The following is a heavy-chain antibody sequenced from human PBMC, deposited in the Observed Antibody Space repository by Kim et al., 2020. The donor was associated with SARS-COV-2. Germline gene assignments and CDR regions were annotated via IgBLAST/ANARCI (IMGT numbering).Heavy chain of an antibody. D-gene: IGHD3-9*01. CDR2: INTNTGNT. Sequence: ASVKVSCKVSGYTFTSYAMHWVRQAPGQGLEWMGWINTNTGNTTYAQGFPGRFVFSLDTSASTAYLQISSLKAEDTAVYYCARDSYDVFTGYFWYYYYGMDVWGQGTTVTVSS. V-gene: IGHV7-4-1*02. CDR1: GYTFTSYA. CDR3: ARDSYDVFTGYFWYYYYGMDV. J-gene: IGHJ6*02.